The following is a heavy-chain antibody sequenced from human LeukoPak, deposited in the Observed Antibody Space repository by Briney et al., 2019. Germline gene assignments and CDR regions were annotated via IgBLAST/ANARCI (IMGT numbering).Heavy chain of an antibody. J-gene: IGHJ4*02. Sequence: PSETLSLTCAVSGDSISNSILWSWVRQPPGKGLEWIGEMYRSGTAHYNPSLKSRVTILIDSSKNQLSLELTSVTAADTAVYYCAFAVAGPFDYWGQGTLVTVSS. CDR3: AFAVAGPFDY. D-gene: IGHD6-19*01. CDR1: GDSISNSIL. CDR2: MYRSGTA. V-gene: IGHV4-4*02.